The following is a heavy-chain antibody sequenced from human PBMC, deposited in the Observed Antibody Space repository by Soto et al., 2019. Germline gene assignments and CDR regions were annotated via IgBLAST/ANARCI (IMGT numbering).Heavy chain of an antibody. CDR1: GFTFSSYA. CDR3: ARGDYDFWSGSIDY. CDR2: ISYDGSNK. D-gene: IGHD3-3*01. V-gene: IGHV3-30-3*01. J-gene: IGHJ4*02. Sequence: QVQLVESGEGVVQPGRSLRLSCAASGFTFSSYAMHWVRQAPGKGLEWVAVISYDGSNKYYADSVKGRFTISRDNSKNTLYLQMNCLRAEDTAVYYCARGDYDFWSGSIDYWGQGTLVTVSS.